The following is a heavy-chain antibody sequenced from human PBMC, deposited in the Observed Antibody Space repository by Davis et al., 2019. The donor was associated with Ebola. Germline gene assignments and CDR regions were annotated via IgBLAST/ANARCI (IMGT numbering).Heavy chain of an antibody. V-gene: IGHV3-74*01. D-gene: IGHD2-15*01. Sequence: GESLKISCAASGFTFSSHWMHWVRQAPGKGLVWVSRINSDGSSTSYADSVKGRFTISRDNAKNTLYLQMNSLRAEDTAVYYCARGGLLLWLVYWGQGTLVTVSS. CDR3: ARGGLLLWLVY. CDR2: INSDGSST. J-gene: IGHJ4*02. CDR1: GFTFSSHW.